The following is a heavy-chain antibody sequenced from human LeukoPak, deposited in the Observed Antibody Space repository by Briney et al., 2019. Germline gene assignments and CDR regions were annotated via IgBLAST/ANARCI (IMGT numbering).Heavy chain of an antibody. D-gene: IGHD2-15*01. Sequence: SETLSLTCAVYGVSFSGYYWSWIREPPGKGLEWIGEINHSGSTNYNPSLKSRVTISVDTSKNQLSLKLSSVTAADTAVYYCASLGTYCSGGSCYSFDYWGQGTLVTVSS. V-gene: IGHV4-34*01. CDR1: GVSFSGYY. J-gene: IGHJ4*02. CDR3: ASLGTYCSGGSCYSFDY. CDR2: INHSGST.